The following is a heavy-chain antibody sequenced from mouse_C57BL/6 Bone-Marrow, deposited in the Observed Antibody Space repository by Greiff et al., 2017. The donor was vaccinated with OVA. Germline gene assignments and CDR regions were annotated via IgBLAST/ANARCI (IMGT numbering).Heavy chain of an antibody. J-gene: IGHJ1*03. V-gene: IGHV1-72*01. CDR2: IDPNSGGT. CDR3: ATQLTVKVWYFDV. Sequence: VQLQQPGAELVKPGASVKLSCKASGYTFTSYWMHWVKQRPGRGLEWIGRIDPNSGGTKYNEKFQSKATLTVDKPSRTAYMQLSSLTSEDSAVYYCATQLTVKVWYFDVWGTGTTVTVSS. D-gene: IGHD4-1*01. CDR1: GYTFTSYW.